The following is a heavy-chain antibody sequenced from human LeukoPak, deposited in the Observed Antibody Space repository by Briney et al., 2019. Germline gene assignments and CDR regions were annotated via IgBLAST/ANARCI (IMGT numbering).Heavy chain of an antibody. V-gene: IGHV4-4*07. D-gene: IGHD2-2*01. CDR1: GGSISSYY. Sequence: PSETLSLTCTVSGGSISSYYWSWIRQPAGKGLEWIGRIYTSGSTYYNPSLKSRVTISVDTSKNQFSLKLSSVTAADTAVYYCARHSGDIVVVPATFLFDYWGQGTLVTVSS. CDR3: ARHSGDIVVVPATFLFDY. J-gene: IGHJ4*02. CDR2: IYTSGST.